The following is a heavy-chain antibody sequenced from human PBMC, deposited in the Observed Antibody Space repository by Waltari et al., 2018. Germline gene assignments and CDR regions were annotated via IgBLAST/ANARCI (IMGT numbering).Heavy chain of an antibody. J-gene: IGHJ4*02. D-gene: IGHD5-12*01. Sequence: VQLVQSGAEVKKPGASVKVSCQASGSPFNRHEINWVRQATGKGLEWMGWMNPNSGNTGYAQKVQGRVTITRNTSISTAYMELSSLRSEDTAVYYCARAGNGGYDSYWGQGTLVTVSS. CDR2: MNPNSGNT. CDR1: GSPFNRHE. V-gene: IGHV1-8*03. CDR3: ARAGNGGYDSY.